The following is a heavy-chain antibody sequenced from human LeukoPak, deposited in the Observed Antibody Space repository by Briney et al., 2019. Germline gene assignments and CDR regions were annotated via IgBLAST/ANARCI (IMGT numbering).Heavy chain of an antibody. CDR1: GYTFTYYY. CDR3: AGYTNNWYLGGY. J-gene: IGHJ4*02. V-gene: IGHV1-2*02. Sequence: ASVKVSSKVSGYTFTYYYIHWVRQAPGQGLEWMGWINPNSGGTNYAQKFQGRVTMTRDTSINTAYMELNRLTSDDTALYYCAGYTNNWYLGGYWGQGTLVTVSS. CDR2: INPNSGGT. D-gene: IGHD6-13*01.